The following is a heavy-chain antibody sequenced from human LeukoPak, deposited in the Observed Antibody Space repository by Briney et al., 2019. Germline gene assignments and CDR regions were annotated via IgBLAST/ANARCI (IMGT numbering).Heavy chain of an antibody. V-gene: IGHV3-74*01. CDR2: INSDGSST. J-gene: IGHJ5*02. CDR3: ARDRMDYGGYWFDP. Sequence: GGSLRLSCAASGFTFSSYWMHWVRQAPGKGLMWVSHINSDGSSTSYADSVKVRFTISRDNAKDTLYLQMNSLRAEDTAVYYCARDRMDYGGYWFDPWGQGTLVTVSS. D-gene: IGHD4-23*01. CDR1: GFTFSSYW.